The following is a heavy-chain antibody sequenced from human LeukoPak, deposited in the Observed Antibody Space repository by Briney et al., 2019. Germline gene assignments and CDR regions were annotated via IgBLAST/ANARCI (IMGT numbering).Heavy chain of an antibody. CDR1: GGSISSSNW. Sequence: SGTLSLTCAVSGGSISSSNWWSWVRQPPGKGLEWIGEIYHSGSTNYNPSLKSRVTISVDKSKNQFSLKLSSVTAADTAVYYCARDRSSTYYYYGMDVWGQGTTVTVSS. J-gene: IGHJ6*02. D-gene: IGHD6-13*01. V-gene: IGHV4-4*02. CDR3: ARDRSSTYYYYGMDV. CDR2: IYHSGST.